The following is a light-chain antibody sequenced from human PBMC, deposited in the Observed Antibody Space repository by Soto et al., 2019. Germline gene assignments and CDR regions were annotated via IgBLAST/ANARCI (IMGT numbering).Light chain of an antibody. CDR2: DAS. J-gene: IGKJ5*01. CDR1: QSIDNY. V-gene: IGKV3-11*01. CDR3: QQRSDWPSIT. Sequence: PGERATLSCRASQSIDNYLAWYQHKPGQAPRLLIYDASTRATGIPARFSGSGSGTDFTLTISSLEPEDFAVDYCQQRSDWPSITFGQGTRLEIK.